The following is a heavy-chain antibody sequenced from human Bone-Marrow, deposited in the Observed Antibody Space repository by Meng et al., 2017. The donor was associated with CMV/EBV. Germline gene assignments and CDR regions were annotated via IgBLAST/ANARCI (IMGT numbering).Heavy chain of an antibody. J-gene: IGHJ4*02. Sequence: GESLKISCEASGFTFSHYSMNWVRQAPGKGLEWVAYMSGSGTTIDYEDSVKGRFTISRDNAKESLYLQMSSLRAEDTAVYYCAKAPILDRNFDYWGQGTLVTVSS. CDR3: AKAPILDRNFDY. V-gene: IGHV3-11*01. CDR1: GFTFSHYS. D-gene: IGHD3-22*01. CDR2: MSGSGTTI.